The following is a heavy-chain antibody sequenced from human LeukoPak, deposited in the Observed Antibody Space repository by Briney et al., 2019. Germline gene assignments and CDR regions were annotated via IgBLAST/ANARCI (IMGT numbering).Heavy chain of an antibody. V-gene: IGHV3-30*02. J-gene: IGHJ4*02. CDR2: IRYDGSNK. CDR3: ARVYSSSWFLDS. CDR1: GFTFSSYG. D-gene: IGHD6-13*01. Sequence: GGSLRLSCAASGFTFSSYGMHWVRQAPGKGLEWVAFIRYDGSNKYYADSVKGRFTISRDNSKNTLYLQMSSLRAEDTAVYFCARVYSSSWFLDSWGQGTLVTVSS.